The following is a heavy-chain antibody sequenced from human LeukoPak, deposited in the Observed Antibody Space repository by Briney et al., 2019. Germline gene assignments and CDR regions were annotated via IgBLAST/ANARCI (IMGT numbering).Heavy chain of an antibody. CDR2: TSGSGGST. CDR3: AKEIPDSGAYCSSTSCPGGAFGI. CDR1: GFTFSSYG. Sequence: PGGTLRLSCAASGFTFSSYGMSWVRQAPGKGLGWVSATSGSGGSTYYADSVKGRFTISRDNSKNTQYLQMNSLRAEDTAVYYCAKEIPDSGAYCSSTSCPGGAFGIWGQGTMVTVSS. J-gene: IGHJ3*02. V-gene: IGHV3-23*01. D-gene: IGHD2-2*01.